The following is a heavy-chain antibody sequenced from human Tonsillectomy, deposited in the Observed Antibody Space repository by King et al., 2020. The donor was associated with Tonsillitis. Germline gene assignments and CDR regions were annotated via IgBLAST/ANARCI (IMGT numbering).Heavy chain of an antibody. CDR3: ARLKSYYDSSGFFAPYNWFDP. D-gene: IGHD3-22*01. CDR2: IYYSGST. J-gene: IGHJ5*02. Sequence: QLQESGPGLVKPSETLSLTCTVSGGSISSSSYYWGWIRQPPGKGREWIGSIYYSGSTYYNPSLKSRVTISVDTSKNQFSLKRSSVTAADTAVYYCARLKSYYDSSGFFAPYNWFDPWGQGTLVTVSS. V-gene: IGHV4-39*01. CDR1: GGSISSSSYY.